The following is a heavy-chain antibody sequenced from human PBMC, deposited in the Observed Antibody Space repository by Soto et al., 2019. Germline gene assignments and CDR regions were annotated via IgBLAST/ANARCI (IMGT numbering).Heavy chain of an antibody. CDR1: GGSFSGYY. CDR2: INHSGST. D-gene: IGHD3-10*01. Sequence: SETLSLTCAVYGGSFSGYYWSWIRQPPWKGLEWIGEINHSGSTNYNPSLKSRVTISVDTSKNQFSLKLSSVTAADTAVYYCARLGRRLLWFGELPQDYYGMDVWGQGTTVTVSS. CDR3: ARLGRRLLWFGELPQDYYGMDV. J-gene: IGHJ6*02. V-gene: IGHV4-34*01.